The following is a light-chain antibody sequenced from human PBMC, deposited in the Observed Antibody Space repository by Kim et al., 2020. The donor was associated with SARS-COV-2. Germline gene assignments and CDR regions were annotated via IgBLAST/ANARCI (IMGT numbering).Light chain of an antibody. CDR1: SSDVGGYNY. CDR3: SSYTSSSAVV. V-gene: IGLV2-14*03. J-gene: IGLJ2*01. CDR2: AVT. Sequence: QSALTQPASVSGSPGQSITISCTGTSSDVGGYNYVSWYQQHPGKVPKLMIFAVTNRPSGVSNRFSGSKSGNTASLTISGLQAEDEADYNCSSYTSSSAVVFGGGTQLTVL.